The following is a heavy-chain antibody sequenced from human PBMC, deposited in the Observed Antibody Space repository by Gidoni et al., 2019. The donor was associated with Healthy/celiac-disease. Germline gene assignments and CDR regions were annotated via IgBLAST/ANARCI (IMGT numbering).Heavy chain of an antibody. V-gene: IGHV1-69*06. CDR2: IIPIFGTA. CDR1: GGTFSSYA. J-gene: IGHJ6*03. Sequence: QVQLVQSGAAVKKPGSSVKVSCKASGGTFSSYAISCVRQPPGQGLEWMGGIIPIFGTANYAQKFQGRVTITADKSTSTAYMELSSLRSEDTAVYYCARDRCSSTSCYTRHPRDYYYYMDVWGKGTTVTVSS. D-gene: IGHD2-2*02. CDR3: ARDRCSSTSCYTRHPRDYYYYMDV.